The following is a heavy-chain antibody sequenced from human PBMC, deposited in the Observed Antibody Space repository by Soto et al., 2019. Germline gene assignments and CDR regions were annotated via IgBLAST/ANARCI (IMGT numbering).Heavy chain of an antibody. D-gene: IGHD2-21*02. CDR3: ARGPYCRTDCYFDY. V-gene: IGHV4-4*07. J-gene: IGHJ4*03. CDR2: IYTSGTT. CDR1: GGSIGNYY. Sequence: PSETLSLTCTVSGGSIGNYYWSWIRQPAGKGLEWIGRIYTSGTTNYNPSLKSRVTMSVDTSKNQFSLNLSSMTAADTAVYYCARGPYCRTDCYFDYWGQGTLVTVSS.